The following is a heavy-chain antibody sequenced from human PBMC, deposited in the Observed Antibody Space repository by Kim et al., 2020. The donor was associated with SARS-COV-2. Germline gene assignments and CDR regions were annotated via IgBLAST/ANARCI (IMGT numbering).Heavy chain of an antibody. J-gene: IGHJ3*02. CDR2: ISSSSSYI. CDR1: GFTFSSYS. D-gene: IGHD2-2*01. Sequence: GGSLRLSCAASGFTFSSYSMNWVRQAPGKGLEWVSSISSSSSYIYYADSVKGRFTISRDNAKNSLYLQMNSLRAEDTAVYYCARDQYCSSTSCPRDAFDIWGQGTMVTVSS. CDR3: ARDQYCSSTSCPRDAFDI. V-gene: IGHV3-21*01.